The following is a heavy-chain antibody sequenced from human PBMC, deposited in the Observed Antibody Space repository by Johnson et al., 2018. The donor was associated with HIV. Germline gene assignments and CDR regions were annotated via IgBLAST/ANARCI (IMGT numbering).Heavy chain of an antibody. Sequence: QMQLVESGGGLLHPGGSLRLSCAASGFTFSSYAMHWVRQAPGKGLEWVAVISYDGSDKYYAASVKGRFTISRDSSKNTLYLQMNTLRADDTAVYYCARGSRYTHDNDDVYLLQAFDIWGQGTMVTVSS. V-gene: IGHV3-30*04. CDR2: ISYDGSDK. J-gene: IGHJ3*02. CDR3: ARGSRYTHDNDDVYLLQAFDI. CDR1: GFTFSSYA. D-gene: IGHD3-16*01.